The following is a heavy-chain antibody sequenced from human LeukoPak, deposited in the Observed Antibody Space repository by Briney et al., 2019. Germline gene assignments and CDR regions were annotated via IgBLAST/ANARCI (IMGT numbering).Heavy chain of an antibody. Sequence: ASVKVSCKASGYTFTSYYMHWVRQSPGQGLEWIGIIKPSGGSTSYAKKFQGRVTMTRDTSTSTVYMELSSLRSEDTAVYYCALGGDYFFGNNWGQGTLVTVSS. CDR1: GYTFTSYY. V-gene: IGHV1-46*01. D-gene: IGHD4-17*01. CDR2: IKPSGGST. CDR3: ALGGDYFFGNN. J-gene: IGHJ4*02.